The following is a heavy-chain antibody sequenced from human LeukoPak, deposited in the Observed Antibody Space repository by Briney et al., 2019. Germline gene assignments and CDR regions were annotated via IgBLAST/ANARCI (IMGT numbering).Heavy chain of an antibody. D-gene: IGHD6-6*01. J-gene: IGHJ4*02. Sequence: GASVKVSCKASGGTFSSYAISWVRQAPGQGLEWMGGIIPIFGTANYAQKFQGRVTITADKSTSTAYMELSSLRSEDTAVYYCARHPYSSSYYIDYWGQGTLVTVSS. CDR2: IIPIFGTA. CDR1: GGTFSSYA. CDR3: ARHPYSSSYYIDY. V-gene: IGHV1-69*06.